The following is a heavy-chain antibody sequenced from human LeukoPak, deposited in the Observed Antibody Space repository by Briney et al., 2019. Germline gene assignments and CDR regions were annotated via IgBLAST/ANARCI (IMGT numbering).Heavy chain of an antibody. J-gene: IGHJ4*02. CDR2: INTDGSRT. Sequence: GGSLRLSCAASGFTFSNYWMHWVRQAPGKGLVWVSRINTDGSRTSYADSVKGRFTISRDNAKNTLYLQMNSLRAEDTAVYYCARVGVAEYHFDYWGQGTLVTVSS. CDR1: GFTFSNYW. CDR3: ARVGVAEYHFDY. D-gene: IGHD6-13*01. V-gene: IGHV3-74*01.